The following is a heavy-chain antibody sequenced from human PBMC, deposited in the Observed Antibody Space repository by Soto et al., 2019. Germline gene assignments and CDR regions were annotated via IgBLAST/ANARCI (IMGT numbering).Heavy chain of an antibody. D-gene: IGHD3-3*01. Sequence: GGSLRLSCAASGCICSDYAMSWVRQAPGKGLEWVSLVRGNDDNAYYADSVRGRFTISRDNSKNTLYLQMNSLRAEDTALYYCAKDWTHFDYWGPGTLVTVSS. V-gene: IGHV3-23*01. CDR2: VRGNDDNA. CDR1: GCICSDYA. CDR3: AKDWTHFDY. J-gene: IGHJ4*02.